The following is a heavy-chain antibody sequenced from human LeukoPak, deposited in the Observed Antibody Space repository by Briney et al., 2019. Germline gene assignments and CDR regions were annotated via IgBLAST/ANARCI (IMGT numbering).Heavy chain of an antibody. D-gene: IGHD2-21*01. J-gene: IGHJ5*01. V-gene: IGHV3-23*01. Sequence: GGSLRLSCLASGFSFGNYAMSWVRQAPGKGLQWVSQISGTGGATWYAGFARDRFTISRDNSKKTLYLQMSGLRVEDTAMYYCVKDPRGTYGTNWFVSWGQGTLLIVSS. CDR1: GFSFGNYA. CDR2: ISGTGGAT. CDR3: VKDPRGTYGTNWFVS.